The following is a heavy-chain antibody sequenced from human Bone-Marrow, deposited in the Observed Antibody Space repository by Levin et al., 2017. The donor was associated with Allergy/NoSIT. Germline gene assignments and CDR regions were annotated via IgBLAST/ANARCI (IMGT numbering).Heavy chain of an antibody. V-gene: IGHV3-53*01. Sequence: AGGSLRLSCAASGFTVSSNYMSWVRQAPGKGPEWVSVIYSGGSTYYADSVKGRFTISRDNSKNTLYLQMNSLRAEDTAVYYCARVWFGELLSHWSQGTLVTVSS. CDR3: ARVWFGELLSH. CDR2: IYSGGST. J-gene: IGHJ4*02. D-gene: IGHD3-10*01. CDR1: GFTVSSNY.